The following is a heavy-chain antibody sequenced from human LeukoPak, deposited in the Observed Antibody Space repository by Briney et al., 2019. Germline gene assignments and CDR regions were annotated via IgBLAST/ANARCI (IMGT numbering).Heavy chain of an antibody. Sequence: PGGSLRLSCAASGFTFSSYGVHWVRHAPGKGLEWVAFIRYDGSNKYYADSVKGRFTISRDNSKNTLYLQMNSLRAEDTAVYYCAKDLGYCSSTSCCNPFDYWGQGTLVTVSS. CDR2: IRYDGSNK. CDR3: AKDLGYCSSTSCCNPFDY. D-gene: IGHD2-2*01. J-gene: IGHJ4*02. CDR1: GFTFSSYG. V-gene: IGHV3-30*02.